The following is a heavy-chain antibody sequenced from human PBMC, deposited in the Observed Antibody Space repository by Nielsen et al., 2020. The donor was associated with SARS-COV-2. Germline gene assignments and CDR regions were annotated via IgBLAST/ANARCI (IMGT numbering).Heavy chain of an antibody. V-gene: IGHV3-7*03. CDR3: ARGRGYSGYDRWTYYFDY. CDR2: IKQDGSEK. J-gene: IGHJ4*02. D-gene: IGHD5-12*01. CDR1: GFTFSSYW. Sequence: GGSLRLSCAASGFTFSSYWMSWVRQAPGKGLEWVANIKQDGSEKYYVDSVKGRFTISRDNAKNSLYLQMNSLRAEDTALYYCARGRGYSGYDRWTYYFDYWGQGTLVTVSS.